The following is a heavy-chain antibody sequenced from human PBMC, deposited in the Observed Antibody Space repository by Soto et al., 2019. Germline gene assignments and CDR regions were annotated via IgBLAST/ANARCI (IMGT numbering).Heavy chain of an antibody. Sequence: PSETLSLTCAVSGASVRSYHWSWIRQAAGKGLEWIGRVQMSGTTNYNPSLKTRVTMSLDTSKNEVSLRMTSVTAADTAVYFCAKDRSTMRWFDPWGQGIPVTVSS. D-gene: IGHD1-1*01. CDR1: GASVRSYH. J-gene: IGHJ5*02. CDR3: AKDRSTMRWFDP. V-gene: IGHV4-4*07. CDR2: VQMSGTT.